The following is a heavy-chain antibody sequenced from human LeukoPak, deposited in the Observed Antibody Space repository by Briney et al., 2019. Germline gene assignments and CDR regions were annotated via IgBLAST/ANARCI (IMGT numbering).Heavy chain of an antibody. CDR2: IDWNSGSI. CDR3: AKDKGIGIAARREFDY. V-gene: IGHV3-9*01. Sequence: GGSLRLSCAASGFNFDDYAMHWVRQAPGKGLEWVLGIDWNSGSIAYADSVKGRFTISRDNAKTSVYLQMSSLRTEDTALYYCAKDKGIGIAARREFDYWGQGTLVTVSS. CDR1: GFNFDDYA. D-gene: IGHD6-6*01. J-gene: IGHJ4*02.